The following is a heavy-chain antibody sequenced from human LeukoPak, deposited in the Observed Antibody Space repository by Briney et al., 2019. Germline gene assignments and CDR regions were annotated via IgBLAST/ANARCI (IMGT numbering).Heavy chain of an antibody. CDR2: ISYDGSNK. CDR1: GFTFSSYG. J-gene: IGHJ4*02. Sequence: GGSLRLSCAASGFTFSSYGMHWVRQAPGKGLEWVAIISYDGSNKYFADSVKGRFTISRDNSKNTLYLQMNSLRTEDTAVYYCAKGSYGDYEEVGDYWGQGTLVTVSS. V-gene: IGHV3-30*18. CDR3: AKGSYGDYEEVGDY. D-gene: IGHD4-17*01.